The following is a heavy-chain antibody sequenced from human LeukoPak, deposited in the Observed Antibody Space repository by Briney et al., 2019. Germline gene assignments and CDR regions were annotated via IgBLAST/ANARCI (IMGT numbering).Heavy chain of an antibody. CDR1: GFSLSSYG. Sequence: GGSLRLSCAASGFSLSSYGMHWVRQAPGKGLEWVAVISYDGSNKYYADSVKGRFTISRDNSKNTLYLQMNSLRAEDTAVYYCAKDSLVVVPAAMTIYYYGMDVWGQGTTVTVSS. J-gene: IGHJ6*02. D-gene: IGHD2-2*01. V-gene: IGHV3-30*18. CDR3: AKDSLVVVPAAMTIYYYGMDV. CDR2: ISYDGSNK.